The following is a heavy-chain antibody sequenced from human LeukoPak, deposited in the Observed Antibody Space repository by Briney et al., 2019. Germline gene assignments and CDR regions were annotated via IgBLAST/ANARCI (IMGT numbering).Heavy chain of an antibody. CDR3: AKDCDGGYDPSVITFFDY. CDR1: GFTFSSYA. CDR2: ISGSGGST. D-gene: IGHD5-12*01. J-gene: IGHJ4*02. V-gene: IGHV3-23*01. Sequence: GGSLRLSCAASGFTFSSYAMSWVRQAPGKGLEWVSAISGSGGSTYYADSVKGRFTISRDNSKNTLYLQMNSLRAEDTAVYYCAKDCDGGYDPSVITFFDYWGQGTLVTVSS.